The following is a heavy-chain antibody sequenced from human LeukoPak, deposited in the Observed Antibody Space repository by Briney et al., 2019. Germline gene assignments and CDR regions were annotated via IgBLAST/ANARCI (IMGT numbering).Heavy chain of an antibody. Sequence: ASVKVSCKVSGYTLTELSMHWVRQAPGKGLEWVGGFDPEDGETIYAQKFQGRVTMTEDTSTDTAYMELSRLRSEDTAVYYCATVPKGEGATEGYWGQGTLVTVSS. CDR3: ATVPKGEGATEGY. CDR1: GYTLTELS. CDR2: FDPEDGET. D-gene: IGHD1-26*01. V-gene: IGHV1-24*01. J-gene: IGHJ4*02.